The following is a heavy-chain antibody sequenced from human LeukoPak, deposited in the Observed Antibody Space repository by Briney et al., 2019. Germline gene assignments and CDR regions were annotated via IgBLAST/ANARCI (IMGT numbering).Heavy chain of an antibody. V-gene: IGHV3-23*01. Sequence: GGSLRLSCAASGFTFSSYAMSWVRQAPGKGLEWASAISGSGGSTYYAAPVKGRFTISRDDSKNTLYLQMNSLKTEDTAVYYCTTLSYYYDSSGYYYWGQGTLVTVSS. CDR3: TTLSYYYDSSGYYY. D-gene: IGHD3-22*01. CDR2: ISGSGGST. J-gene: IGHJ4*02. CDR1: GFTFSSYA.